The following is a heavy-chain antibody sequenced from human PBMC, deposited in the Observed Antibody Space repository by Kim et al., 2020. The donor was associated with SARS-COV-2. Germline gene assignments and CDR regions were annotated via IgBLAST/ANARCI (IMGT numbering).Heavy chain of an antibody. Sequence: SETLSLTCTVSGGSISSSSYYWGWIRQPPGKGLEWIGSIYYSGSTYYNPSLKSRVTISVDTSKNQFSLKLSSVTAADTAVYYCASATLTFLWFGEASFGPRTSHWEFESDAFDIWGQGTMVTVSS. CDR1: GGSISSSSYY. V-gene: IGHV4-39*01. CDR3: ASATLTFLWFGEASFGPRTSHWEFESDAFDI. J-gene: IGHJ3*02. CDR2: IYYSGST. D-gene: IGHD3-10*01.